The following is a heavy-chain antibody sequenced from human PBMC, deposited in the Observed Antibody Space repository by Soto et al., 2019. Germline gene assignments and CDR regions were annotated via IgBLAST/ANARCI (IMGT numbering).Heavy chain of an antibody. J-gene: IGHJ4*02. CDR2: ISTTGGHV. D-gene: IGHD7-27*01. V-gene: IGHV3-48*03. Sequence: EVRLVESGGDLVKSGGSLRLSCVGSGFLFRNYEMNWVRQAPGKGLEWLAHISTTGGHVSESDSVKGRFTISRDNTKHTLYLPMNSLRTEDTGVCYCVSQPLWARPFESWGQGILVNVAS. CDR3: VSQPLWARPFES. CDR1: GFLFRNYE.